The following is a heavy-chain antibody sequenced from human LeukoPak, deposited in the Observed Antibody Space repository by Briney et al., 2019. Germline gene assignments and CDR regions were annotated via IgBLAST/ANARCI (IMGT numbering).Heavy chain of an antibody. CDR2: ISYDGSNK. D-gene: IGHD3-3*01. J-gene: IGHJ3*02. CDR3: ASMRGLRFLEWLSDAFDI. Sequence: GGSLRLSCAASGFTFSSYGMHWVRQAPGKGLEWVAVISYDGSNKYYADSVKGRFTISRDNSKNTLYLQMNSLRAEDTAVYYCASMRGLRFLEWLSDAFDIWGQGTMVTVSS. CDR1: GFTFSSYG. V-gene: IGHV3-30*03.